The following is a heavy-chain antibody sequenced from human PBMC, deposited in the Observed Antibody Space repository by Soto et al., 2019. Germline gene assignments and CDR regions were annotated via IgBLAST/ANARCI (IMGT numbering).Heavy chain of an antibody. CDR2: ISSTGNTI. CDR3: ARSGYFDY. V-gene: IGHV3-48*01. CDR1: GFTFSTYS. J-gene: IGHJ4*02. Sequence: EVRVVESGGGLVQPGGSLRLSCAASGFTFSTYSMNWVRQAPGKGLEWVSYISSTGNTIYYPDTVKGRFTISRDTAKKSLYLQMNSLRAEDTAVYYCARSGYFDYWGQGTLVTVSS. D-gene: IGHD2-8*02.